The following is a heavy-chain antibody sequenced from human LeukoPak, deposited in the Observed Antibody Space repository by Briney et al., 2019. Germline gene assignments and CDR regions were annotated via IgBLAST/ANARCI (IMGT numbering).Heavy chain of an antibody. Sequence: QSGGSLRLSCAASGFTFSSYSMNWVRQAPGKGLEWVSYISSSSSTIYYADSVKGRFTISRDNAKNSLYLQMNSLRAEDTAMYYCARRATTERGHSYGLDFWGQGTLVTVSS. D-gene: IGHD5-18*01. V-gene: IGHV3-48*01. CDR1: GFTFSSYS. CDR3: ARRATTERGHSYGLDF. J-gene: IGHJ4*02. CDR2: ISSSSSTI.